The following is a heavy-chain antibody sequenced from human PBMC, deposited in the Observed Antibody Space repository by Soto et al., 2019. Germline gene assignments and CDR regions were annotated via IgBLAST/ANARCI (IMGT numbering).Heavy chain of an antibody. CDR2: ISGSGGST. V-gene: IGHV3-23*01. J-gene: IGHJ6*02. CDR3: AKDIDRYGGSYYYYGMDV. D-gene: IGHD1-26*01. CDR1: GFTFSSYA. Sequence: GGSLKLSCAASGFTFSSYAMSWVRQAPGKGLEWVSAISGSGGSTYYADSVKGRFTISRDNSKNTLYLQMNSLRAEDTAVYYCAKDIDRYGGSYYYYGMDVWGQGPSVTVSS.